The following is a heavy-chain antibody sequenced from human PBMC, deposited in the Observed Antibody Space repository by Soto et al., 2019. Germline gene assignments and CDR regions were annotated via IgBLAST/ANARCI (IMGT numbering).Heavy chain of an antibody. V-gene: IGHV4-34*08. J-gene: IGHJ5*02. CDR3: GCKDRIPRYWLDP. CDR1: GGTFRNNY. CDR2: VNHSGEA. Sequence: PSETRSLPCGVYGGTFRNNYWIWVRQPPGKGLEWIGEVNHSGEATSNPSLQSRVTISLDTSNNHFSLKMTSLTSADTALYFCGCKDRIPRYWLDPWGQGTQVTVSS.